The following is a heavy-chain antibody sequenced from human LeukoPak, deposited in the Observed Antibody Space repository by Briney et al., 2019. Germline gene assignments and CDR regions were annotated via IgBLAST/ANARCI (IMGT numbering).Heavy chain of an antibody. J-gene: IGHJ4*02. CDR2: IYYSGST. Sequence: SGTLSLTCTVSGGSISSYYWSWIRQPPGKGLEWIGYIYYSGSTNYNPSLKSRVTISIDTSKKHFSLKLSSVTAADTAVYYCARGGDIVKSDYWGQGTLVTVSS. CDR3: ARGGDIVKSDY. CDR1: GGSISSYY. V-gene: IGHV4-59*01. D-gene: IGHD5-12*01.